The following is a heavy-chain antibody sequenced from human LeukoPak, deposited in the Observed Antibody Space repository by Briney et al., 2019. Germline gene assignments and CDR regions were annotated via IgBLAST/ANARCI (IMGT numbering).Heavy chain of an antibody. Sequence: SETLSLSCTVSAGSISSYYWDWIRQPAGKGLEWIGRIFTTGSTNYNSSLKSRVTMSVDTSKNQFSLKLSSVTAADTAVYYCARDPLLGWFDPWGQGTLVTVSS. D-gene: IGHD7-27*01. CDR2: IFTTGST. J-gene: IGHJ5*02. V-gene: IGHV4-4*07. CDR1: AGSISSYY. CDR3: ARDPLLGWFDP.